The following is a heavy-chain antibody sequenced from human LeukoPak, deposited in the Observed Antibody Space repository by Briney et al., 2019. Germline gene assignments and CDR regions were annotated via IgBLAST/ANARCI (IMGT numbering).Heavy chain of an antibody. CDR3: ARDRRLAY. Sequence: GGSLRLSCAASGFTFSSYWMHWVRQAPGKGLVWVSRLNTDGSGAIYADSVKGRFTISRDNAKNTLYLQMNSLRAEDTAVYYCARDRRLAYWGQGTLVTVSS. J-gene: IGHJ4*02. CDR2: LNTDGSGA. CDR1: GFTFSSYW. V-gene: IGHV3-74*01. D-gene: IGHD3-16*01.